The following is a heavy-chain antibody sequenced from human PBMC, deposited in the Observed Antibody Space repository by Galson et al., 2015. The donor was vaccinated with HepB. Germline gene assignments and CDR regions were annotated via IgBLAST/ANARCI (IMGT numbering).Heavy chain of an antibody. V-gene: IGHV1-69*13. D-gene: IGHD2-21*01. CDR1: VGTFSSYA. CDR3: ARAALESNIVVVIAITYTFDY. CDR2: IIPIFGTA. Sequence: SVKVSCKASVGTFSSYAISWVRQAPGQGLEWMGGIIPIFGTANYAQKFQGRVTITADESTSTAYMELSSLRSEDTAVYYCARAALESNIVVVIAITYTFDYWGQGTLVTVSS. J-gene: IGHJ4*02.